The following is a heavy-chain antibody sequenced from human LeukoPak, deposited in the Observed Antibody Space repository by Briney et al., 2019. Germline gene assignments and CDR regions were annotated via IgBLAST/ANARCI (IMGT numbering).Heavy chain of an antibody. CDR2: INSDGSST. V-gene: IGHV3-74*01. D-gene: IGHD6-19*01. J-gene: IGHJ4*02. CDR1: GFTFSSHW. Sequence: GGSLRLSCAASGFTFSSHWMRWVRQAPGKGLVWVSRINSDGSSTSYADSVRGRFTISRDNAKNTLYLQMNSLRAEDTAVYYCARDRIAVAGILDYWGQGTLVTVSS. CDR3: ARDRIAVAGILDY.